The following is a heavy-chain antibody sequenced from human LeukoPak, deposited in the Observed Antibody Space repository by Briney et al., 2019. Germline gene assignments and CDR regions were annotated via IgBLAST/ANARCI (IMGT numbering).Heavy chain of an antibody. V-gene: IGHV3-48*01. CDR2: ISSSSSTI. D-gene: IGHD6-19*01. Sequence: GGSLRLSCAASGFTFSSYSMNWVRQAPGKGLEWVSYISSSSSTIYYADSVKGRFTISRDNSKNTLYLQMNSLRAEDTAVYYCAKAREWLVLYYFDYWGQGTLVTVSS. J-gene: IGHJ4*02. CDR3: AKAREWLVLYYFDY. CDR1: GFTFSSYS.